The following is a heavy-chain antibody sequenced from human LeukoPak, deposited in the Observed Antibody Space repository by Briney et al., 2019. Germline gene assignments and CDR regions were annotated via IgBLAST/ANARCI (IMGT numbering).Heavy chain of an antibody. V-gene: IGHV1-18*01. CDR3: GRHGVYYYYGMDV. CDR2: ISAYNGNT. CDR1: GYTFTSSV. J-gene: IGHJ6*02. D-gene: IGHD2-8*01. Sequence: ASGKVSCKASGYTFTSSVISWVRQSPGQGLRGMGWISAYNGNTNYAQKLQARVTMAKDTSPRTAYMELRSLRSDDTAVYYCGRHGVYYYYGMDVWGQGTTVTVSS.